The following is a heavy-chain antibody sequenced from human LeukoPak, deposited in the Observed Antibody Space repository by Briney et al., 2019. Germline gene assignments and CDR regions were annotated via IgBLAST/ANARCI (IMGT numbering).Heavy chain of an antibody. D-gene: IGHD2-21*01. CDR2: ISDSGNT. J-gene: IGHJ4*02. Sequence: GGSLRLSCAASGFTLSSYAMSWVRQAPGKGLEWVSAISDSGNTYHADSVKGRFTISRDSSKNTLFLQMNGLRPEDAAVYYCAKAPVTTCRGAYCYPFDYCGQGTQVTVSS. V-gene: IGHV3-23*01. CDR3: AKAPVTTCRGAYCYPFDY. CDR1: GFTLSSYA.